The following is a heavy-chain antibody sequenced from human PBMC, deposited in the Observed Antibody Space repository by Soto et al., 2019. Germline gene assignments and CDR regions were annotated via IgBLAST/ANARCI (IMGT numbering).Heavy chain of an antibody. CDR3: ARDAGQWLGGEYYFDY. J-gene: IGHJ4*02. CDR1: GFTFSSYS. D-gene: IGHD6-19*01. V-gene: IGHV3-48*01. Sequence: GGSLRLSCAASGFTFSSYSMNWVRQAPGKGLEWVSYISSSSSTIYYADSVKGRFTISRDNAKNSLYLQMNSLRAEDTAVYYCARDAGQWLGGEYYFDYWGQGTLVTVSS. CDR2: ISSSSSTI.